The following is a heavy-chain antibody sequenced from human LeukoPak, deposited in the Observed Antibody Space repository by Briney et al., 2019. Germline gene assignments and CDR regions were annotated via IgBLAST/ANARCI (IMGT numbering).Heavy chain of an antibody. CDR2: ISSNGATT. D-gene: IGHD6-6*01. CDR3: VKDRSIAAPNNDFFDS. J-gene: IGHJ4*02. Sequence: GGSLRLSCSASGFTFNRFYLHWVRQAPGKGLEFVSHISSNGATTYYADSVKDRFTISRDNSKNTLYLQMSSLRADDTAVYYCVKDRSIAAPNNDFFDSRGQGALVTVSS. V-gene: IGHV3-64D*06. CDR1: GFTFNRFY.